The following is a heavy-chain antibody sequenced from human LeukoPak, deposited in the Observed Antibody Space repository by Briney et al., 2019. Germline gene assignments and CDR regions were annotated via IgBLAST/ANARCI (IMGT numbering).Heavy chain of an antibody. CDR2: ISSSSSYI. CDR1: GFTFSSYS. Sequence: PGGSLRLSCAASGFTFSSYSMNWVHQAPGKGLEWVSSISSSSSYIYYADSVKGRFTISRDNAKNSLYLQMNSLRAEDTAVYYCARVGYGSGSYFESEYFDYWGQGTLVTVSS. V-gene: IGHV3-21*01. D-gene: IGHD3-10*01. CDR3: ARVGYGSGSYFESEYFDY. J-gene: IGHJ4*02.